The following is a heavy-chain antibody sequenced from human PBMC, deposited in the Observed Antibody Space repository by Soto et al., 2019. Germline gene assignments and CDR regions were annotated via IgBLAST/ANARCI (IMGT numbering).Heavy chain of an antibody. V-gene: IGHV3-23*01. CDR3: AKGPGIAAAGTPGFDY. J-gene: IGHJ4*02. CDR2: ISGSGGST. D-gene: IGHD6-13*01. CDR1: GFTFSSYA. Sequence: GGSLRLSCAASGFTFSSYAMSWVRQAPGKGLEWVSAISGSGGSTYYADSVKGRFTISRDNSKNTLYLQMNSLRAEDTAVYYYAKGPGIAAAGTPGFDYWGQGTLVTVSS.